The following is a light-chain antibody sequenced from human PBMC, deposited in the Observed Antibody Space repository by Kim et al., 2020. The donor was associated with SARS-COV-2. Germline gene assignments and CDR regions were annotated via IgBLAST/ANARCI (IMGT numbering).Light chain of an antibody. Sequence: GQSVTISCTGTSSNVAAYSYVSWYQQHPGKAPKLIIYGVTKRPSGVPDRFSGSKSGNTASLTISGLLAEDEADYYCCSYAGTSSRVFGTGTEVTVL. CDR2: GVT. CDR3: CSYAGTSSRV. V-gene: IGLV2-11*01. CDR1: SSNVAAYSY. J-gene: IGLJ1*01.